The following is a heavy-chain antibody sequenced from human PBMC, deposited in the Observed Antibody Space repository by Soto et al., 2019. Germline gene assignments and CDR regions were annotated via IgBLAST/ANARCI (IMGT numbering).Heavy chain of an antibody. CDR2: ISYDGSNK. CDR3: AKDANGYFDY. J-gene: IGHJ4*02. V-gene: IGHV3-30*18. D-gene: IGHD2-8*01. Sequence: GGSLRLSCAASGFTFSSYGMHWVRQAPGKGLEWVAVISYDGSNKNYADSVKGRFTISRDNSKNTLYLQMNSLRAEDTAVYYCAKDANGYFDYWGQGTLVTVAS. CDR1: GFTFSSYG.